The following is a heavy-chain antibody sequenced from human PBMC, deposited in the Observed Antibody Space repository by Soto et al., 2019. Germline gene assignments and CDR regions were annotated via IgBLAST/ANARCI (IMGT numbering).Heavy chain of an antibody. V-gene: IGHV1-69*13. CDR1: GGTFSSYA. J-gene: IGHJ6*02. D-gene: IGHD3-3*01. CDR3: ARDYSSQLLRFLEGYQNYYYYYGMDV. CDR2: IIPIFGTA. Sequence: GASVKVSCKASGGTFSSYAISWVRQAPGQGLEWMGGIIPIFGTANYAQKFQGRVTITADESTSTAYMELSSLRSEDTAVYYCARDYSSQLLRFLEGYQNYYYYYGMDVWGQGTTVTVSS.